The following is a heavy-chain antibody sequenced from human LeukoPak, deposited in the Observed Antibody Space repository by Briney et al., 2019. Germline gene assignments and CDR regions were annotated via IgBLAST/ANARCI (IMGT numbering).Heavy chain of an antibody. D-gene: IGHD2-15*01. J-gene: IGHJ5*02. Sequence: GGSLRLSCAASGFTFSSYWMSWVRHAPGKGLEWVSTIGGRDGGTYYADSVKGRFTVSRDNSKDTLYLQVNSLRAEDTAVYYCAKLGYCSGGSCYRWLDPWGQGTLVTVSS. CDR3: AKLGYCSGGSCYRWLDP. V-gene: IGHV3-23*01. CDR1: GFTFSSYW. CDR2: IGGRDGGT.